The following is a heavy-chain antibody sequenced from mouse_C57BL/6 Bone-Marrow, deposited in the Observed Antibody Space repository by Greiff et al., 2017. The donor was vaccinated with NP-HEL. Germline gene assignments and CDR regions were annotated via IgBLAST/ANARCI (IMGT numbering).Heavy chain of an antibody. CDR3: ARVPSYYGSSYYAMDY. D-gene: IGHD1-1*01. J-gene: IGHJ4*01. CDR2: ISYDGSN. CDR1: GYSITSGYY. Sequence: EVKLMESGPGLVKPSQSLSLTCSVTGYSITSGYYWNWIRQFPGNKLEWMGYISYDGSNNYNPSLKNRISITRDTSKNQFFLKLNSVTTEDTATYYCARVPSYYGSSYYAMDYWGQGTSVTVSS. V-gene: IGHV3-6*01.